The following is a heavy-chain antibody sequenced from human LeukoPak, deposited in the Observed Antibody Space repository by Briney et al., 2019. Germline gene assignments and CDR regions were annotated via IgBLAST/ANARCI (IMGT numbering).Heavy chain of an antibody. J-gene: IGHJ4*02. Sequence: PGGSLRLSCAASGFTFSDYYMGWIRQAPGKGLEWVSSISRGSSSLYYADSVRGRFTISRDNAKNSLYLQMNSLRAEDTAVYYCARDQYLDCRGQGTLITVSS. CDR3: ARDQYLDC. CDR2: ISRGSSSL. V-gene: IGHV3-11*01. CDR1: GFTFSDYY.